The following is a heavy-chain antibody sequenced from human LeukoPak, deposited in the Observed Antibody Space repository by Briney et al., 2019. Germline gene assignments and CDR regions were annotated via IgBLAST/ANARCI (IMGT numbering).Heavy chain of an antibody. CDR3: ARDWRGYGDYESDY. V-gene: IGHV1-2*04. D-gene: IGHD4-17*01. CDR1: GYTFTGYY. Sequence: ASVEVSCKASGYTFTGYYMHWVRQAPGQGLEWMGWINPNSGGTNYAQKFQGWVTMTRDTSISTAYMELSRLRPDDTAVYYCARDWRGYGDYESDYWGQGTLVTVSS. CDR2: INPNSGGT. J-gene: IGHJ4*02.